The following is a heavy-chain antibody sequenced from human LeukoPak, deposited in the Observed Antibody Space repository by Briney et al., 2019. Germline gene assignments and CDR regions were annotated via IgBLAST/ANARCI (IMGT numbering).Heavy chain of an antibody. CDR1: GGSISSSSYY. Sequence: KPSETLSLTCTVSGGSISSSSYYWGWIRQPPGEGLGWIGSSCYSGSTYYNPSLKSRVTISVDTAKTQFSLKLSSVTAADTAVSYCAREGATTFDYWGPGTLVTVSS. CDR3: AREGATTFDY. CDR2: SCYSGST. J-gene: IGHJ4*02. D-gene: IGHD1-26*01. V-gene: IGHV4-39*07.